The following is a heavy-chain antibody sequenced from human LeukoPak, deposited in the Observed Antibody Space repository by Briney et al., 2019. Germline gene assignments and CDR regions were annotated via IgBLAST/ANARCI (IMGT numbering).Heavy chain of an antibody. D-gene: IGHD3-3*01. CDR3: ARDQYVHDFWSGYDYGMDV. V-gene: IGHV3-11*01. CDR2: ISSSGSTI. CDR1: GFTFSDYY. Sequence: PGGSLRLSCAASGFTFSDYYMSWIRQAPGKGLEWVSYISSSGSTIYYADSVKGRFTISRDNAKNSLYLQMNSLRAEDTAVYYCARDQYVHDFWSGYDYGMDVWGQGTTVTVSS. J-gene: IGHJ6*02.